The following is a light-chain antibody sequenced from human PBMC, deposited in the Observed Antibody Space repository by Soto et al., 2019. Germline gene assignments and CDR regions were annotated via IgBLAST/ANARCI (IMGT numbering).Light chain of an antibody. CDR2: AAS. CDR1: QGISTY. Sequence: DIQMTQSPSSLPASVGGRVTITCRASQGISTYLAWYQQKPGKVPKLLIYAASTLQSGVPSRFSGSGSGTEFTLTISSLQPEDVATYYCQKYNSAPLTFGGGTKVEIK. J-gene: IGKJ4*01. CDR3: QKYNSAPLT. V-gene: IGKV1-27*01.